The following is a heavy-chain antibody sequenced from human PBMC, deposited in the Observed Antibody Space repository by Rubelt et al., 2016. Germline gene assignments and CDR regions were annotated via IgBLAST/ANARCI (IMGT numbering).Heavy chain of an antibody. J-gene: IGHJ2*01. D-gene: IGHD6-19*01. V-gene: IGHV3-30*04. CDR3: AREGSGWYEYWYVDL. CDR1: GFTFSSYA. Sequence: EFGGGVVQPGRSLRLSCAASGFTFSSYAMHWVRQAPGKGLEWVAVISYDGSNKYYADSVKGRFTISRDNSKNTLYLQMNSLRAEETAVYYCAREGSGWYEYWYVDLWGRGTLVTVSS. CDR2: ISYDGSNK.